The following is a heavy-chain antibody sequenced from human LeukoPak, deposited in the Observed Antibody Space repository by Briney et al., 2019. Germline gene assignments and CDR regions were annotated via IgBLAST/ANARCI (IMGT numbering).Heavy chain of an antibody. Sequence: SETLSLTCTVSGGSISSSRYYGGWIRQPPGKGLEWIGSLYYSGNTYYNPSLKSRVTISVDTSKNQFSLKLSSVTAADTAVYYCARGGTRLRSHRWFDPWGQGTLVTVSS. V-gene: IGHV4-39*07. J-gene: IGHJ5*02. CDR3: ARGGTRLRSHRWFDP. CDR1: GGSISSSRYY. CDR2: LYYSGNT. D-gene: IGHD5-12*01.